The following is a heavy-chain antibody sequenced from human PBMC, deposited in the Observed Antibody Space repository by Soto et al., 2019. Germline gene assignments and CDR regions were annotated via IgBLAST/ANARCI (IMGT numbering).Heavy chain of an antibody. Sequence: SGPTLVNPTQTLTLTCTFSGFSLSTSGVGVGWIRQPPGKALEWLALIYWNDDKRYSPSLKSRLTITKDTSKNQVVLTMTNMDPVDTATYYCAHTLLTTYYYDSSGYFIDYWGQGTLVTVSS. CDR3: AHTLLTTYYYDSSGYFIDY. CDR2: IYWNDDK. J-gene: IGHJ4*02. V-gene: IGHV2-5*01. D-gene: IGHD3-22*01. CDR1: GFSLSTSGVG.